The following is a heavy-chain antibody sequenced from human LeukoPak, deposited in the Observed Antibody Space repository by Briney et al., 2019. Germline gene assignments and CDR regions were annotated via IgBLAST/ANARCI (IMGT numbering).Heavy chain of an antibody. D-gene: IGHD1-26*01. J-gene: IGHJ5*02. CDR2: ISYEGSNQ. Sequence: GGSLRLSCAASGFTFGSYAMHWARQAPGKGLEWVSVISYEGSNQYYADSVKGRLTLSRDNSRNTLFLQTNSLRAEDTAVYYCVRGSGDTVFDWVDDWGQGTLVIVSS. CDR1: GFTFGSYA. CDR3: VRGSGDTVFDWVDD. V-gene: IGHV3-30*01.